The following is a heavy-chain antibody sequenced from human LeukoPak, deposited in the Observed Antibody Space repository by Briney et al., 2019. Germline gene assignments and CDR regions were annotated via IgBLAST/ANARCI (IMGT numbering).Heavy chain of an antibody. J-gene: IGHJ6*03. Sequence: GGPLRLSCAASGFTFSSYWMSWVRQAPGKALEWVANIKQDGSEKYYVVSVKGRFTISRDNAKNSLYLQMNSLRAEDTAVYYCARDSHYYYYMDVWGKGTTVTVSS. CDR2: IKQDGSEK. V-gene: IGHV3-7*01. CDR1: GFTFSSYW. CDR3: ARDSHYYYYMDV.